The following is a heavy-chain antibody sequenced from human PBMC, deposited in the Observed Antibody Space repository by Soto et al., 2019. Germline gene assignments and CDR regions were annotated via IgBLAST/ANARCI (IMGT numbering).Heavy chain of an antibody. CDR2: ISSSSSYT. J-gene: IGHJ4*02. CDR1: GFTFSDYY. V-gene: IGHV3-11*06. D-gene: IGHD1-7*01. Sequence: PVGSLRLSCAASGFTFSDYYMSWIRQAPGKGLEWVSYISSSSSYTNYADSVKGRFTISRDNAKNSLYLQMNSLRAEDTAVYYCARLGITGTTSGFDYWGQGTLVTVSS. CDR3: ARLGITGTTSGFDY.